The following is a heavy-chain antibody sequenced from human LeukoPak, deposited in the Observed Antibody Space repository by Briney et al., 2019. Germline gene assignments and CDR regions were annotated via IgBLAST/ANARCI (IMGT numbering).Heavy chain of an antibody. CDR2: INSDGSST. CDR3: AKDNRRHYTSGPNPDSLH. Sequence: PGGSLRPSCAASGFTFSSYWMHWVRQAPGKGLVWVSRINSDGSSTSYADSVKGRFTISRDNAKNSLYLQMNSLRVEDTAFYYCAKDNRRHYTSGPNPDSLHWGQGALVTVSS. D-gene: IGHD6-19*01. V-gene: IGHV3-74*01. CDR1: GFTFSSYW. J-gene: IGHJ4*02.